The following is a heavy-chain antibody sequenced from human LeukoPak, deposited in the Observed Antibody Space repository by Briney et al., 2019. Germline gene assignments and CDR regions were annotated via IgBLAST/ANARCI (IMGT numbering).Heavy chain of an antibody. Sequence: GGSLRLSCAASRFTFSSYSMNWVRQAPGKGLEWVSLIYSGGNTYYADSVKGRFTISRDNSKNTVYLQMDSLRVEDTAVYYCSRDRGISGEWGQGTLVTVSS. D-gene: IGHD1-14*01. CDR2: IYSGGNT. CDR3: SRDRGISGE. V-gene: IGHV3-66*01. CDR1: RFTFSSYS. J-gene: IGHJ4*02.